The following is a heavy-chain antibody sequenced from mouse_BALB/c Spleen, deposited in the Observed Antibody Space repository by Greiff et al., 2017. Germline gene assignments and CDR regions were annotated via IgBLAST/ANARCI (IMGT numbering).Heavy chain of an antibody. Sequence: EVMLVESGGGLVKPGGSLKLSCAASGFTFSSYAMSWVRQSPEKRLEWVAEISSGGSYTYYPDTVTGRFTISRDNAKNTLYLEMSSLRSEDTAMYYCARVWGAWFAYWGQGTLVTVSA. V-gene: IGHV5-9-4*01. CDR1: GFTFSSYA. CDR2: ISSGGSYT. D-gene: IGHD4-1*01. J-gene: IGHJ3*01. CDR3: ARVWGAWFAY.